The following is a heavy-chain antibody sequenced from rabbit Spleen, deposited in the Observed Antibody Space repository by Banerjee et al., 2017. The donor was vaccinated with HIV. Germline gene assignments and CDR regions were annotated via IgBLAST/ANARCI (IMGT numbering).Heavy chain of an antibody. CDR3: ARDLADVIGWNFNL. Sequence: QSLEESGGDLVKPGASLTLTCTASGVSFSSNHYMCWVRQAPGKGLEWIACIDTGFGGTTYSASWAKGRFTISKTSSTTVTLQMTSLTAADTATYFCARDLADVIGWNFNLWGPGTLVTVS. CDR2: IDTGFGGTT. J-gene: IGHJ4*01. CDR1: GVSFSSNHY. D-gene: IGHD1-1*01. V-gene: IGHV1S40*01.